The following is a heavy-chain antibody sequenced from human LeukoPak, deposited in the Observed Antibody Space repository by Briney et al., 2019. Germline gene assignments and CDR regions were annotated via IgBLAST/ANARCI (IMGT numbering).Heavy chain of an antibody. CDR3: TRDGGDGYTNYGHH. J-gene: IGHJ4*02. CDR2: IRDNGGNT. D-gene: IGHD5-24*01. Sequence: GGSLRLSCVASRLTFSIFAMSCVRQAPGKGLEWVSTIRDNGGNTYYADTVKGRFTISRDNSKKTLYLQMNSLRVEDTAVYYCTRDGGDGYTNYGHHWGQGTVVTVSS. CDR1: RLTFSIFA. V-gene: IGHV3-23*01.